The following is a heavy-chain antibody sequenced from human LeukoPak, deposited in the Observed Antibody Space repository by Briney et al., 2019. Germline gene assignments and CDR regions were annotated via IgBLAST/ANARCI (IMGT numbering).Heavy chain of an antibody. Sequence: ASVKVSCKASGYTFISYTLHWVRQAPGQRLEWMGWINAGNGNTKYSQKFQGRVTFTRDTSASTAYMELSSLRSEDTAVYYCARGLRELWFGELGVEDAFDIWGQGTMVTVSS. D-gene: IGHD3-10*01. CDR2: INAGNGNT. CDR3: ARGLRELWFGELGVEDAFDI. J-gene: IGHJ3*02. V-gene: IGHV1-3*01. CDR1: GYTFISYT.